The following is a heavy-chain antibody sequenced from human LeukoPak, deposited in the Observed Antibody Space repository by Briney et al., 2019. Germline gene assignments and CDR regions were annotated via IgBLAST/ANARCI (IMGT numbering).Heavy chain of an antibody. CDR3: AAYSSGWYNWFDP. J-gene: IGHJ5*02. CDR2: ISPSGST. D-gene: IGHD6-19*01. V-gene: IGHV4-34*01. Sequence: SETLSLTCAVYGGSFSDYYWSWIRQPPGKGLEWIGEISPSGSTNYSPSLKSRVTMSVDTSKNQFSLKLSSVTAADTAVYYCAAYSSGWYNWFDPWGQGTLVTVSS. CDR1: GGSFSDYY.